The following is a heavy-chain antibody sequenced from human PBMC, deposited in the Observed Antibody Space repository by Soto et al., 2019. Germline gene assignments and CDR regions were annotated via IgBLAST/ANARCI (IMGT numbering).Heavy chain of an antibody. J-gene: IGHJ3*02. CDR2: IYYSGST. CDR1: GGSISSGGYY. CDR3: ARGVYDYIWGSSLDAFDI. Sequence: QVQLQESGPGLVKPSQTLSLTCTVSGGSISSGGYYWSWIRQHPGKGLAWIGYIYYSGSTYYNPSLKSRVTISVDTSKNQFSLKLRSVTAADTAVYYCARGVYDYIWGSSLDAFDIWGQGTMVTVSS. V-gene: IGHV4-31*03. D-gene: IGHD3-16*01.